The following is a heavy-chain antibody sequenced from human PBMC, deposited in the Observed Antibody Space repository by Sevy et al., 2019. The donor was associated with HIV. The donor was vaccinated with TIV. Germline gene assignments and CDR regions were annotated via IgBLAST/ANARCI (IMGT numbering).Heavy chain of an antibody. CDR2: ISSSGSTI. CDR3: ARAWANCGGDCYYPKDHEHYYYYYGMDV. J-gene: IGHJ6*02. Sequence: GGSLRLSCAASGFTFSDYYMSWIRQAPGKGLEWVSYISSSGSTIYYADSVKGRFTISRENAKNSLYLQMNSLRAEDTAVYYCARAWANCGGDCYYPKDHEHYYYYYGMDVWGQGTTVTVSS. V-gene: IGHV3-11*01. CDR1: GFTFSDYY. D-gene: IGHD2-21*02.